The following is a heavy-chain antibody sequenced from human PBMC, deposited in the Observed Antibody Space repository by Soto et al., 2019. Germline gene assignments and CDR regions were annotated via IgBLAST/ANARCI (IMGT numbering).Heavy chain of an antibody. CDR1: GGTFSSYA. CDR2: IIPIFGTA. V-gene: IGHV1-69*12. CDR3: ARVLLVGELPGFGGMDV. D-gene: IGHD1-26*01. Sequence: QVQLVQSGAEVKKPGSSVKVSCKASGGTFSSYAISWVRQAPGQGLEWMGGIIPIFGTANYAQKFQGRFRITADESTSTAYMELGSLRSEDTAVYYCARVLLVGELPGFGGMDVWGQGTTVTVSS. J-gene: IGHJ6*02.